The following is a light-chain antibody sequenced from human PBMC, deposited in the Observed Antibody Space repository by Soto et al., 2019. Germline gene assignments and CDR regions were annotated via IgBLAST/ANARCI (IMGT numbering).Light chain of an antibody. CDR1: QSISSN. V-gene: IGKV3-15*01. CDR3: QQYKDWPPYT. CDR2: GAS. J-gene: IGKJ2*01. Sequence: ETVMTQSPATLSVSPGERATLSCRASQSISSNLAWYQQKPGQAPRLLIYGASTRATGIPARFSGSGSGTEFTLTISSLQSADFAVYYCQQYKDWPPYTFGRGTKLEI.